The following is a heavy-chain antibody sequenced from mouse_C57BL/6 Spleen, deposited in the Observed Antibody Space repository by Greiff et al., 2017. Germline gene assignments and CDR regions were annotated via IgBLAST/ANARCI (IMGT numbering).Heavy chain of an antibody. CDR3: TRAYEDYAMDY. J-gene: IGHJ4*01. CDR1: GYTFTDYE. V-gene: IGHV1-15*01. D-gene: IGHD6-5*01. CDR2: IDPETGGT. Sequence: VQLQQSGAELVRPGASVTLSCKASGYTFTDYEVHWVKQTPVHGLEWIGAIDPETGGTAYNQKFKGKAILTADKSSSTAYMELRSLTSEDSAVYYCTRAYEDYAMDYWGQGTSVTVSS.